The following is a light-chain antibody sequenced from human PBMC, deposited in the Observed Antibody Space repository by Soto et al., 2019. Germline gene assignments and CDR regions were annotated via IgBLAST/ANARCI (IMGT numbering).Light chain of an antibody. V-gene: IGKV3-15*01. CDR1: QSVGSS. CDR2: GAS. Sequence: EIVMTQSPATVSVSPGQRVTLSCRASQSVGSSLAWYQQRPGQAPRLLIYGASTRATGIPARFSGSGSGTAFTLTISSLQSEDFANYYCQQYYNWPPFTFGQGTKVDIK. CDR3: QQYYNWPPFT. J-gene: IGKJ3*01.